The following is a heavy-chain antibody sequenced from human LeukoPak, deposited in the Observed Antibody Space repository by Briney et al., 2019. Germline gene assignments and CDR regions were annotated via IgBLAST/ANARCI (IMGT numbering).Heavy chain of an antibody. D-gene: IGHD4-17*01. CDR1: GFTFSSYG. CDR2: IWYDGSNK. V-gene: IGHV3-33*01. CDR3: ARPTVTGEYYFDY. J-gene: IGHJ4*02. Sequence: GGSLRLSCAASGFTFSSYGMHWVRQAPGKGLEWVAVIWYDGSNKYYADSVKGRFTIPRDNSKNTLYLQMNSLRAEDTAVYYCARPTVTGEYYFDYWGQGTLVTVSS.